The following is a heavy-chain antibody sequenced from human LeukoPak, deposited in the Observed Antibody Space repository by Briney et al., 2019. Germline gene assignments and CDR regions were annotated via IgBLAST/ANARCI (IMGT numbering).Heavy chain of an antibody. CDR3: AREECSSTSCYTKAWFDP. V-gene: IGHV1-2*02. CDR2: INPNSGGT. J-gene: IGHJ5*02. Sequence: GASVKVSCKASGYTFTGYYMHWVRQAPGQGLEWMGWINPNSGGTNYAQKFQGRVTMTRDTSISTAYMELSRLRSDDTAVYYCAREECSSTSCYTKAWFDPWGQGTLVTVSS. D-gene: IGHD2-2*02. CDR1: GYTFTGYY.